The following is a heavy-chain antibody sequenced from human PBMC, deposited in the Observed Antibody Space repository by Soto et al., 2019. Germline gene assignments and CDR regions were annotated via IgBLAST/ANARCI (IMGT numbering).Heavy chain of an antibody. V-gene: IGHV1-3*01. CDR3: ASEIDATTATSLDY. CDR1: GYTFSGSV. J-gene: IGHJ4*02. D-gene: IGHD4-17*01. CDR2: INADNGNT. Sequence: QVQLVQSGAEVKKPGASVKVSCKASGYTFSGSVMYWVRQAPGQGLEWMGWINADNGNTKYSQKFQGRVTMTWNTSARTAYMELSSMRSEDTAIYYCASEIDATTATSLDYWGQGTLVTVSS.